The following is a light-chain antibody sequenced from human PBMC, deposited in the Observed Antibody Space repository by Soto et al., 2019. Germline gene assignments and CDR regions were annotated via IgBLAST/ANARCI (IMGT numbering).Light chain of an antibody. CDR3: QQYGSAPPFT. V-gene: IGKV3-20*01. CDR1: QSVSSSY. Sequence: EIVLTQSPGTLSLSPGERATLSCRASQSVSSSYLAWYQQKPGQAPRLLIYGASSRATGIPDRFSGSGFGTDFTLTISRLEPKDFAVYYCQQYGSAPPFTFGPGTKVDIK. CDR2: GAS. J-gene: IGKJ3*01.